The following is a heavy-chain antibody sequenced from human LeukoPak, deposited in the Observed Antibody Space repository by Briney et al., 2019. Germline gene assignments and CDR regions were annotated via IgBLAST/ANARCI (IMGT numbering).Heavy chain of an antibody. V-gene: IGHV3-30*04. D-gene: IGHD5/OR15-5a*01. Sequence: PGGSLRLSCAASGFTFSSYAMHWVRQAPGKGLEWVAVISYDGSNKYYADSVKGRFTISRDNPKNTLYLQMNSLRAEDTAVYYCARDRPVSTYYFDYWGQGTLVTVSS. J-gene: IGHJ4*02. CDR1: GFTFSSYA. CDR3: ARDRPVSTYYFDY. CDR2: ISYDGSNK.